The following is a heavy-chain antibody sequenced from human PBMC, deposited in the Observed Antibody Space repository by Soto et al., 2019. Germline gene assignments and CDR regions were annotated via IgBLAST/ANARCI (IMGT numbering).Heavy chain of an antibody. CDR1: GFTFSSYS. J-gene: IGHJ6*03. CDR2: MSSSTRNK. D-gene: IGHD6-19*01. Sequence: PGGSLRLSCAASGFTFSSYSINWVRQAPGKGLEWVSYMSSSTRNKYYADTVKGRITISRDNAKNSLYLQMNSLRAEDTAVYYCARVLGQWLDPSYYMDVWGKGTTVTVSS. CDR3: ARVLGQWLDPSYYMDV. V-gene: IGHV3-48*01.